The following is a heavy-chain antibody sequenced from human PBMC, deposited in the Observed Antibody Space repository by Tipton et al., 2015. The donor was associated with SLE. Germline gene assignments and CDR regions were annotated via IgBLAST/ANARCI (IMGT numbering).Heavy chain of an antibody. CDR3: ARSLAVADAFDI. D-gene: IGHD6-19*01. CDR2: IYYSGST. V-gene: IGHV4-39*07. J-gene: IGHJ3*02. CDR1: GGSISSSSYY. Sequence: TLSLTCTVSGGSISSSSYYWGWIRQPPGKGLEWIGNIYYSGSTYYNPSLKSRVTISVDTSKNQFSLKLSSVTAADTAVYYCARSLAVADAFDIWGQGTMVTVSS.